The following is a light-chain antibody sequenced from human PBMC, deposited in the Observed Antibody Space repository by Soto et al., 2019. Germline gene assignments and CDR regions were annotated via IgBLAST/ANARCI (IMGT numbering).Light chain of an antibody. V-gene: IGKV3-20*01. CDR3: HQYGGSSWT. J-gene: IGKJ1*01. Sequence: EIVLTQSPGTLSLPPGERATLSCRASQSIDTRFLAWYQQKSGQAPRLLIYGVSSRATGIPDRFTGSGSGTDFTLTISRLEPEDFAVYYCHQYGGSSWTFGQGTMVEIK. CDR1: QSIDTRF. CDR2: GVS.